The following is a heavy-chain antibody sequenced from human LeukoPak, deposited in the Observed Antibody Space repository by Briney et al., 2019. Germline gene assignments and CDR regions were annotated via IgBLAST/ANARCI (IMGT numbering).Heavy chain of an antibody. Sequence: PGESLQISCQGSGYSFTSYWISWVRQMPGKGLEWMGRIDPSDSYTNYSPSFQGHVTISADKSISTAYLQWSSLKASDTAMYYCARLPEFRDDAFDIWGQGTMVTVSS. CDR1: GYSFTSYW. D-gene: IGHD3-10*01. V-gene: IGHV5-10-1*01. CDR2: IDPSDSYT. CDR3: ARLPEFRDDAFDI. J-gene: IGHJ3*02.